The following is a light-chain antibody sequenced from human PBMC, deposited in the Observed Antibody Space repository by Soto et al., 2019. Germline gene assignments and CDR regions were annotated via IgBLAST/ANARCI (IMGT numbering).Light chain of an antibody. CDR3: QQYGSSGT. CDR1: QTVPSR. Sequence: EIVMTQSPATLSVSPGEGVTLSCRASQTVPSRIAWYQQKPGQAPSLLIYGASTRATGVPDRFSGTGSGTEFTLTISRLEPEDFAVYYCQQYGSSGTFGQGTKVDIK. CDR2: GAS. J-gene: IGKJ1*01. V-gene: IGKV3-15*01.